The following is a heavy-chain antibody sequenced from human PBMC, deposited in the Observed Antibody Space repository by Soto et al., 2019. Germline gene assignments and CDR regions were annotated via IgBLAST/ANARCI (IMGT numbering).Heavy chain of an antibody. CDR1: GGSISSGGYY. J-gene: IGHJ4*02. D-gene: IGHD3-10*01. Sequence: SETLSLTCTVSGGSISSGGYYWSWIRQHPGKGLEWIGYIYYSGSTYYNPSLKSRVTISVDTSKNQFSLKLSSVTAADTAVYYCARGGVVPYGSGSYYSFDYWGQGTLVTVSS. V-gene: IGHV4-31*03. CDR3: ARGGVVPYGSGSYYSFDY. CDR2: IYYSGST.